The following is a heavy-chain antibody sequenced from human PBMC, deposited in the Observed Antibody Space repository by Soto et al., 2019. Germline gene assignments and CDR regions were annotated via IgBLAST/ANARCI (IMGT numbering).Heavy chain of an antibody. Sequence: GESLKISCKGSGYSFTSYWIGWVRQMPGKGLEWMGIIYPGDSDTRYSPSFQGQVTISADKSISTAYLQWSSLKASDTAMYYCARLSSATAPHLKSRSYFEYWGQGTLVTVSS. CDR3: ARLSSATAPHLKSRSYFEY. D-gene: IGHD2-15*01. CDR2: IYPGDSDT. V-gene: IGHV5-51*01. J-gene: IGHJ4*02. CDR1: GYSFTSYW.